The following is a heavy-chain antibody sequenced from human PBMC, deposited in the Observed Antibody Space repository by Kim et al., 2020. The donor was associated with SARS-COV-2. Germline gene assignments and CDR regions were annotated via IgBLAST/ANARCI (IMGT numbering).Heavy chain of an antibody. J-gene: IGHJ6*03. D-gene: IGHD4-17*01. CDR1: GGSISSGGYY. V-gene: IGHV4-31*03. CDR2: IYYSGST. Sequence: SETLSLTYTVSGGSISSGGYYWSWIRQHPGKGLEWIGYIYYSGSTYYNPSLKSRVTISVDTSKNQFSLKLSSVTAADTAVYYCSSGGGNLHDATVPDYYYYYMDVWGKGTTVTVSS. CDR3: SSGGGNLHDATVPDYYYYYMDV.